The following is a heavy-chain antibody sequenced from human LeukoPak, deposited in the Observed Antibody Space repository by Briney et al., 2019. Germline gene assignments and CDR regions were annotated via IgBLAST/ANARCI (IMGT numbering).Heavy chain of an antibody. CDR1: GYTFTGYY. V-gene: IGHV1-2*02. CDR2: INPNSGGT. D-gene: IGHD3-22*01. CDR3: ATLWERYYDSSGRDY. J-gene: IGHJ4*02. Sequence: ASVKVSCKASGYTFTGYYMHWVRQAPGQGLEWMGWINPNSGGTNYAQKFQGRVTMTGDTSISTAYMELSSLRSEDTAVYYCATLWERYYDSSGRDYWGQGTLVTVSS.